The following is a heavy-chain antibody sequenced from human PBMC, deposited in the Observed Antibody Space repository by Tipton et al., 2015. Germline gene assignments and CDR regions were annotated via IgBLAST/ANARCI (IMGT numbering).Heavy chain of an antibody. J-gene: IGHJ4*02. V-gene: IGHV4-38-2*01. D-gene: IGHD2-21*02. CDR1: GYSISSDYF. CDR2: IYHSGST. CDR3: ARVLCGGDCYSVGG. Sequence: TLSLTCAVSGYSISSDYFWGWIRQPPGKGLKWIGSIYHSGSTYYNPSLKSRVTISVDTSKNQFSLKLSSVTAADTAVYYCARVLCGGDCYSVGGWGQGTLVIVSS.